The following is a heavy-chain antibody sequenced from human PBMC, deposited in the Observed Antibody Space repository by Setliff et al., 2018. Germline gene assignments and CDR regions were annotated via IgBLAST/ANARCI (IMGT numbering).Heavy chain of an antibody. CDR1: GFTFDDYA. J-gene: IGHJ4*02. D-gene: IGHD3-22*01. V-gene: IGHV3-9*01. Sequence: GGSLRLSCAASGFTFDDYAMHWVRQPPGKGLEWVSGISWDGETVGYGDSVRGRFTISRDNAKNYLHLQMNSLTTEDTAVYYCAGGPRWYDSSGYYFRTDNWGQGTLVTVSS. CDR3: AGGPRWYDSSGYYFRTDN. CDR2: ISWDGETV.